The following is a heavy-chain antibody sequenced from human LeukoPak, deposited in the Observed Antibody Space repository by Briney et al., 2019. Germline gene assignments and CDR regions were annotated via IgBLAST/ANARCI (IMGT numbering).Heavy chain of an antibody. Sequence: ASVKVSCKASGFTFTNYDIHWVRQAPGQGLECMGIINPSGGSTSYAQKFQGRVTMTRDTSTSTVYMELSSLRSEDTAVYYCARWASSWYGYWGQGTLVTVSS. CDR1: GFTFTNYD. CDR3: ARWASSWYGY. J-gene: IGHJ4*02. V-gene: IGHV1-46*01. D-gene: IGHD6-13*01. CDR2: INPSGGST.